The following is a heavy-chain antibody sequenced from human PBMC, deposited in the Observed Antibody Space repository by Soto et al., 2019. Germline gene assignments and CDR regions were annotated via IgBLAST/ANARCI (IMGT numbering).Heavy chain of an antibody. V-gene: IGHV4-39*01. D-gene: IGHD3-10*01. J-gene: IGHJ6*03. CDR3: ARQPGVSSRIHYYYYYMVV. CDR1: GGSISSSSYY. CDR2: IYYSGST. Sequence: SETLSLTCTVSGGSISSSSYYWGWIRQPPGKGLEWIGSIYYSGSTYYNPSLKSRVTISVDTSKNQFSLKLSSVTAADTAVYYCARQPGVSSRIHYYYYYMVVWGKGTTVTVSS.